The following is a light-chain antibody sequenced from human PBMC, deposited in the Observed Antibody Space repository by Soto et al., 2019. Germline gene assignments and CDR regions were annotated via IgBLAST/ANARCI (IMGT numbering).Light chain of an antibody. CDR2: LGS. Sequence: DIVVTQSPLSLPVTPGEPASISCRSSQSLLHSNGYNYLDWYLQKPGQSPQLLIYLGSNRASGVPDRFTGSVSGRDFTLKISRVEAEDVGVYCCMQPLQIPFPCGQGTKLEIK. CDR1: QSLLHSNGYNY. J-gene: IGKJ2*01. CDR3: MQPLQIPFP. V-gene: IGKV2-28*01.